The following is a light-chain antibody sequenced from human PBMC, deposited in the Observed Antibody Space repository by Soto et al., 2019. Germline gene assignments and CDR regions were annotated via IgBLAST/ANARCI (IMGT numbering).Light chain of an antibody. Sequence: DIVLTQSPDSLAVSLGERATISCKSSHNVLYSGDNQNYLAWYQQKPGQPPKLLIYWASNREPGVPDRFRGTGSGTAFTPTITSLQAEDVALYSCHQYYHSSQTFGQGPKVEI. CDR3: HQYYHSSQT. CDR2: WAS. V-gene: IGKV4-1*01. CDR1: HNVLYSGDNQNY. J-gene: IGKJ1*01.